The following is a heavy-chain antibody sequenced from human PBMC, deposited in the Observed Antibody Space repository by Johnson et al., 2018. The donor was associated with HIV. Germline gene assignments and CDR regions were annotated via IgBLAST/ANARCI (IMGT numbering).Heavy chain of an antibody. Sequence: VHLVESGGVVVQPGGSLRLSCAASGFTFDDYAMHWVRQAPGKGLEWVSLISWNSGSIGYADSVKGRFTISRDNAKNSLYLQMNSLRAEDTAVYYCARGQLQWAPSVKDGFDILGQRKMVTLSS. CDR1: GFTFDDYA. V-gene: IGHV3-9*01. CDR2: ISWNSGSI. J-gene: IGHJ3*02. CDR3: ARGQLQWAPSVKDGFDI. D-gene: IGHD6-19*01.